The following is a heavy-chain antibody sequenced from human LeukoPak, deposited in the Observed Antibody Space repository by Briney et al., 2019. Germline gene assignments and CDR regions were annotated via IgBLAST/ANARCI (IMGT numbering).Heavy chain of an antibody. CDR3: ARDSDMVRGVNTYDP. CDR2: IKQDGSEK. D-gene: IGHD3-10*01. Sequence: GGSLRLSCAASGFTFSSYWMSWVRQAPGKGLEWVTNIKQDGSEKYYVDSVKGRFTISRDNAKNSLYLQMNSLRAEDTAVYYCARDSDMVRGVNTYDPWGQGTLVTVSS. V-gene: IGHV3-7*01. J-gene: IGHJ5*02. CDR1: GFTFSSYW.